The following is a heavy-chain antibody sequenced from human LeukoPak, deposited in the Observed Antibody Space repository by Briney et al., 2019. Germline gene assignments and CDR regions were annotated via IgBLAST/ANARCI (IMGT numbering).Heavy chain of an antibody. D-gene: IGHD4-23*01. CDR1: GGSISSYS. CDR3: ARTVVTLDWYFDL. Sequence: SETLSLTCSVSGGSISSYSWNWIRQPAGKGLEWIGRFYTSGTTNYNPSLKSRVTMSIDTSKNQVSLKMHSVTAADTAVYYCARTVVTLDWYFDLWGRGTLVSVSS. J-gene: IGHJ2*01. V-gene: IGHV4-4*07. CDR2: FYTSGTT.